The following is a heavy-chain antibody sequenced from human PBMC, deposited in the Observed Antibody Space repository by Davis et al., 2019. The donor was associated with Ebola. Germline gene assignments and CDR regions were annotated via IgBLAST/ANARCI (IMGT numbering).Heavy chain of an antibody. CDR2: IYYSGST. CDR3: ARPGRGPQADAFDI. D-gene: IGHD3-10*01. CDR1: GGSISSSSYY. Sequence: PSETLSLTCTVSGGSISSSSYYWGWIRQPPGKGLEWIGSIYYSGSTYYNPSLKSRVTISVDTSKNQFSLKLSSVTAADTAVYYCARPGRGPQADAFDIWGQGTMVTVSS. V-gene: IGHV4-39*01. J-gene: IGHJ3*02.